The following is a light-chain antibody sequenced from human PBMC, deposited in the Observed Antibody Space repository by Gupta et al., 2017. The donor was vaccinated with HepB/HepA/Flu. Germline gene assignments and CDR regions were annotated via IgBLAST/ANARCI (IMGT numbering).Light chain of an antibody. CDR2: LNSDGSH. Sequence: LVLTQSPSASASLGASVKLTCTLRSGHSSYAIAWHQQQPEKGPRYLMKLNSDGSHSKGDGIPDRFSGSSSGAERYLTISSLQSEDEADYYCQTWGTGFHVVFGGGTKLTVL. CDR1: SGHSSYA. J-gene: IGLJ2*01. V-gene: IGLV4-69*01. CDR3: QTWGTGFHVV.